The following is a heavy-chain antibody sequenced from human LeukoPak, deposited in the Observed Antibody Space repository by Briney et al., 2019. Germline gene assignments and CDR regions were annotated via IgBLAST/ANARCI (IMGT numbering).Heavy chain of an antibody. D-gene: IGHD2-2*01. V-gene: IGHV4-59*01. CDR3: ARDLGFCSSTSCYPWFDP. Sequence: PSETLSLTCTVSGASITSYYWSWFRQPLGKGLEWIGYMYYSGTTNYNPSLKSRVTISVDTSKNQFSLKLSYVTAADTAVYYCARDLGFCSSTSCYPWFDPWGQGTLVTVSS. CDR2: MYYSGTT. J-gene: IGHJ5*02. CDR1: GASITSYY.